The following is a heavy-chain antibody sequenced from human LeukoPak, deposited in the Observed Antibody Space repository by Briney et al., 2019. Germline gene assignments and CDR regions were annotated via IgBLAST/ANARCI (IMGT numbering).Heavy chain of an antibody. CDR2: ISTSGGSS. V-gene: IGHV3-23*01. Sequence: GGSLRLSCAAPGFTFSSYAMSWVRQAPGKGLEWVSGISTSGGSSSYADSVKGRFTISRDNPRNTLYMQMNSLRAEDTALYYCAIMHPYYDGSGYWVQWGQGTLVTVSS. CDR1: GFTFSSYA. CDR3: AIMHPYYDGSGYWVQ. D-gene: IGHD3-22*01. J-gene: IGHJ4*02.